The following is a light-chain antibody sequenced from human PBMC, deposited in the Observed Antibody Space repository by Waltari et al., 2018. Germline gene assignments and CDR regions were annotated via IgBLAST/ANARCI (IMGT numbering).Light chain of an antibody. CDR1: NYNIGSGP. J-gene: IGLJ2*01. CDR2: SNE. CDR3: ATWDGRVNGVL. V-gene: IGLV1-44*01. Sequence: QSVLTQAPSVSGTPGQRVTISCSGTNYNIGSGPVNWYQQVPGMSPKLLIYSNEPRPSGVPDRFSGSKPGTSASLAISGLQSEDEADYYCATWDGRVNGVLFGGGTKVTVL.